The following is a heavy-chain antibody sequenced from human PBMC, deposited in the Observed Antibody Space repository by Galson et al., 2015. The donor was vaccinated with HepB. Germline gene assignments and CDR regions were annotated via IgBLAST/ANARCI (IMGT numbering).Heavy chain of an antibody. CDR3: ARARDVEQLESADAFDI. J-gene: IGHJ3*02. Sequence: SVKVSCKASGYTFTSYAMNWVRQAPGQGLEWMGWINTNTGNPTYAQGFTGRFVFSLDTSVSTAYLQISSLKAEDTAVYYCARARDVEQLESADAFDIWGQGTMVTVSS. CDR2: INTNTGNP. V-gene: IGHV7-4-1*02. CDR1: GYTFTSYA. D-gene: IGHD6-6*01.